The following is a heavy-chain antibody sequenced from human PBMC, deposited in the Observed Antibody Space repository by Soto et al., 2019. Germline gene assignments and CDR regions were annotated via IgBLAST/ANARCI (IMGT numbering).Heavy chain of an antibody. CDR1: GFTFSSYG. D-gene: IGHD6-19*01. Sequence: LRLSCAASGFTFSSYGMHWVRQAPGKGLEWVAGIWYDGRDKVYADSVKGRFTISRDNSKNTMDLQMNSLRGDDTAVYFCAKDRVSEHSSGWPQGHWGQGTLVTVSS. J-gene: IGHJ4*02. CDR2: IWYDGRDK. CDR3: AKDRVSEHSSGWPQGH. V-gene: IGHV3-33*06.